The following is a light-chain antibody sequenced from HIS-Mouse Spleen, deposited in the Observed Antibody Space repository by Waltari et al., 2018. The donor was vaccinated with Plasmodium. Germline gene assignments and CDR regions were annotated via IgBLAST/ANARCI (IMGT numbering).Light chain of an antibody. CDR1: ALPKNY. V-gene: IGLV3-10*01. Sequence: SYELTQPPSVSVSPGQTARLTCSGDALPKNYAYWYQQKSGQAPVRVIYEDSKRPSGIPKRFSGSSSGTMATLTISGAQVEDEADYYCYSTDSSGNHRVFGGGTKLTVL. CDR3: YSTDSSGNHRV. CDR2: EDS. J-gene: IGLJ3*02.